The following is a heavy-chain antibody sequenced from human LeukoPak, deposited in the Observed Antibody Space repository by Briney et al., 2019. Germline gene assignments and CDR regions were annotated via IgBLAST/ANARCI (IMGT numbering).Heavy chain of an antibody. Sequence: PSETLSLTCAVYGGSFSGYYWSWIRQPPGKGLEWIGYIYYSGSTNYNPSLKSRVTISVDTSKNQFSLKLSSVTAADTAVYYCAREPHSGSYQSYWYFDLWGRGTLVTVSS. CDR2: IYYSGST. CDR3: AREPHSGSYQSYWYFDL. D-gene: IGHD1-26*01. V-gene: IGHV4-59*01. CDR1: GGSFSGYY. J-gene: IGHJ2*01.